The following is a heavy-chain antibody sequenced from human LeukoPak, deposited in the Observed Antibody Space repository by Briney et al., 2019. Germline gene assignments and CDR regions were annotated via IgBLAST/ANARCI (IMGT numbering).Heavy chain of an antibody. CDR1: GYTLTELS. Sequence: ASVKVSCKVSGYTLTELSMHWVRQAPGKGLEWMGGFDPEDGETIYAQKFQGRVTMTEDTSTDTAYMELSRLISDDTAVYYCARAHPYYDSSGFHPGSFDYWGQGTLVTVSS. CDR2: FDPEDGET. V-gene: IGHV1-24*01. J-gene: IGHJ4*02. CDR3: ARAHPYYDSSGFHPGSFDY. D-gene: IGHD3-22*01.